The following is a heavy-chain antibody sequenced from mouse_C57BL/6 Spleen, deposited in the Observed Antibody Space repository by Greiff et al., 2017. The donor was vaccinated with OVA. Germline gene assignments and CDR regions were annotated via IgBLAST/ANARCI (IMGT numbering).Heavy chain of an antibody. Sequence: QVQLQQPGAELVRPGTSVKLSCKASGYTFTSYWMHWVKQRPGQGLEWIGVIDPSDSYTNYNQKFKGKATLTVDTSSSTAYMQLSSLTSGDSAVYYCASGYWGQGTTLTVSS. CDR2: IDPSDSYT. CDR1: GYTFTSYW. CDR3: ASGY. V-gene: IGHV1-59*01. J-gene: IGHJ2*01.